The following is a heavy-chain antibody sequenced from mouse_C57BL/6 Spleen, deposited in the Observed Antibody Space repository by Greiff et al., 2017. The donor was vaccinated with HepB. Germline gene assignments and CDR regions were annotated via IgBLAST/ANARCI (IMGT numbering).Heavy chain of an antibody. D-gene: IGHD2-13*01. V-gene: IGHV5-2*01. CDR2: INSDGGRT. J-gene: IGHJ3*01. CDR3: DRHGEGFAY. Sequence: EVKLMEPGGGLVQPGASLKLSCESNEYEFPSHDMSWVRKTPEKRLELVAAINSDGGRTYYPETLERRYIISRDNPKKTLYLQMSRLRSEDTALYYCDRHGEGFAYWGQGTLVTVSA. CDR1: EYEFPSHD.